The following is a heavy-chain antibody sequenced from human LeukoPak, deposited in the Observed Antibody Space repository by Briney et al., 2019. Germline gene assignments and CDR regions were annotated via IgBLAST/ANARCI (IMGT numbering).Heavy chain of an antibody. D-gene: IGHD5-18*01. V-gene: IGHV1-69*13. CDR2: IIPIFGTA. CDR3: ARHVGGPPSYGRNLGYFDY. J-gene: IGHJ4*02. Sequence: ASVKVSCKASGGTFSSYAISWVRQAPGQGLEWMGGIIPIFGTANHAQKFQGRVTITADESTSTAYMELSSLRSEDTAVYYCARHVGGPPSYGRNLGYFDYWGQGTLVTVSS. CDR1: GGTFSSYA.